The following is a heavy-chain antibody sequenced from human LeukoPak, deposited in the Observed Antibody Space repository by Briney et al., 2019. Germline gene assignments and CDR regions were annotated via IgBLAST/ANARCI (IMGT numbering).Heavy chain of an antibody. CDR3: AAYYYYDSSGHEGAFDI. Sequence: GGSLRLSCAASGFTFNSYWMSWVRQAPGKGLEWVSVIYSGGSTYYADSVKGRFTISRDNSKNTLYLQMNSLRAEDTAVYYCAAYYYYDSSGHEGAFDIWGQGTMVTVSS. CDR2: IYSGGST. J-gene: IGHJ3*02. D-gene: IGHD3-22*01. V-gene: IGHV3-53*01. CDR1: GFTFNSYW.